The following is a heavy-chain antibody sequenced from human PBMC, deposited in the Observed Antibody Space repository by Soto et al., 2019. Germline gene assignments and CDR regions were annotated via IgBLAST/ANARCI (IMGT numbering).Heavy chain of an antibody. CDR2: IIPILGIA. J-gene: IGHJ6*02. D-gene: IGHD2-2*01. CDR3: ARRGCSSTSCPKYYYYGMDV. Sequence: QVQLVQSGAEVKKPGSSVKVSCKASGGTFSSYTISWVRQAPGQGLEWMGRIIPILGIANYAQKFQGRVKITADKSTSTAYMELSSLRSEDTAVYYCARRGCSSTSCPKYYYYGMDVWGQGTTVTVSS. V-gene: IGHV1-69*02. CDR1: GGTFSSYT.